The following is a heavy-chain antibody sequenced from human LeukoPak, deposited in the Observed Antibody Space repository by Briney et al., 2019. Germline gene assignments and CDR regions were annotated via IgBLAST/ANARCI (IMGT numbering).Heavy chain of an antibody. V-gene: IGHV1-2*06. CDR3: AREANYGDYTHFDY. CDR1: GYTFTGYY. J-gene: IGHJ4*02. D-gene: IGHD4-17*01. Sequence: ASVKVSCKASGYTFTGYYMHWVRQAPGQGLEWMGRINPNSGGTNYAQKFQGRVTMTRDTSISTAYMELSRLRSDDTAVDYCAREANYGDYTHFDYWGQGTLVTVSS. CDR2: INPNSGGT.